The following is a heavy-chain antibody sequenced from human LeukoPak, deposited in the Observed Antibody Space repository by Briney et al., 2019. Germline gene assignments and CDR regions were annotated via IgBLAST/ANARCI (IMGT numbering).Heavy chain of an antibody. CDR3: ASGSYYHYYYYYMDV. V-gene: IGHV3-7*01. CDR2: IKQDGSEK. Sequence: PGGSLRLSCAAYGFTFSSYWMSWVRQAPGKGLEWVSNIKQDGSEKYYVDSVKGRFTISRDNAKNSLYLQMNSLRAEDTAVYYCASGSYYHYYYYYMDVWRKGTTVTVSS. D-gene: IGHD1-26*01. J-gene: IGHJ6*03. CDR1: GFTFSSYW.